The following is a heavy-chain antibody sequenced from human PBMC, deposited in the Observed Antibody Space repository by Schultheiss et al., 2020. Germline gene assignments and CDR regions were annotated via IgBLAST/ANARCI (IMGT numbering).Heavy chain of an antibody. J-gene: IGHJ6*02. Sequence: GGSLRLSCEASGFTFSIYAMSWVRQAPGKGLEWVSVIISGGGTYYADSVKGRCTISREDSKNTLYLQVISLGAEDTAVYYCAREDVVVIAMDVWGQGTTVTVSS. V-gene: IGHV3-23*01. CDR2: IISGGGT. CDR1: GFTFSIYA. D-gene: IGHD2-21*01. CDR3: AREDVVVIAMDV.